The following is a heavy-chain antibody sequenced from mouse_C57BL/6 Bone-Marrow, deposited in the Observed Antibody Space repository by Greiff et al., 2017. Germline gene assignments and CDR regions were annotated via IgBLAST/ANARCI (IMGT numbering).Heavy chain of an antibody. V-gene: IGHV1-42*01. J-gene: IGHJ4*01. Sequence: VQLKQSGPELVKPGASVKISCKASGYSFTGYYMNWVKQSPEKSLEWIGEINPSTGGTTYNQKFKAKATLTVDKSSSTAYMQLKSLTSEDSAVYYCARGDSSGYDYAMDYWGQGTSVTVSS. D-gene: IGHD3-2*02. CDR3: ARGDSSGYDYAMDY. CDR1: GYSFTGYY. CDR2: INPSTGGT.